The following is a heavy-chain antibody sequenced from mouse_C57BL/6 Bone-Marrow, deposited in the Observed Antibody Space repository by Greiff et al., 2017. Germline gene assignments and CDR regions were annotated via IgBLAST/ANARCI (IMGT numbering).Heavy chain of an antibody. CDR3: AIPHIYYGRFAY. CDR2: INPGSGGN. J-gene: IGHJ3*01. CDR1: GYAFTNYL. Sequence: QVQLQQSGAELVRPGTSVKVSCKASGYAFTNYLIEWVKQRPGQGLEWIGVINPGSGGNNYNEKFKGKATLTADKSSSTAYMQLSSITSEYSAVYFCAIPHIYYGRFAYWGQGTLVTVSA. V-gene: IGHV1-54*01. D-gene: IGHD2-1*01.